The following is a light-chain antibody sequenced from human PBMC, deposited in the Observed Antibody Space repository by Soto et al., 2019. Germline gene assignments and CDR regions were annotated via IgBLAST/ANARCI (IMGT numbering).Light chain of an antibody. V-gene: IGKV3-15*01. CDR1: QSVSSN. CDR2: GAS. Sequence: EIVMTQSPATLSVSPGERATISCRASQSVSSNLAWYQQKPGQAPRLLIYGASTRATGIPARFSGSGSGTEFTLTISSLQSEDFAFYYCQQYHNWPPSLTFGGGTKVDIK. J-gene: IGKJ4*01. CDR3: QQYHNWPPSLT.